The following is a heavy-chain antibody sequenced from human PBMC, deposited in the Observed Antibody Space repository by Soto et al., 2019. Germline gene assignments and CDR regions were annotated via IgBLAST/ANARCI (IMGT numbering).Heavy chain of an antibody. CDR2: IHHSGST. D-gene: IGHD3-22*01. V-gene: IGHV4-4*02. CDR3: ATFRRGSYQPDAFDI. Sequence: QVHLQESGPGLVKPSGTLSLTCAVSGDAISSNNWWTWVRQPPGKGPEWIGEIHHSGSTNYNPSLQSRVTXPXAXSXXPFSLTLTSVTAADTAMYYCATFRRGSYQPDAFDIWGQGTMVTVSS. CDR1: GDAISSNNW. J-gene: IGHJ3*02.